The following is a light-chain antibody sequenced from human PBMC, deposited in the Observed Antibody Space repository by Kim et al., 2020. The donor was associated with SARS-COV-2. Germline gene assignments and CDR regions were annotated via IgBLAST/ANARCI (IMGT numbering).Light chain of an antibody. CDR1: NIGSKN. CDR3: QVWDGSTDHYV. CDR2: HDS. J-gene: IGLJ1*01. Sequence: AQGEAAKNPCAGNNIGSKNVQWYQQKAGQAPVLVISHDSDRPSEIPDRFSGSNSGNTATLTISGVEAGDEADYYCQVWDGSTDHYVFGTGTKVTVL. V-gene: IGLV3-21*04.